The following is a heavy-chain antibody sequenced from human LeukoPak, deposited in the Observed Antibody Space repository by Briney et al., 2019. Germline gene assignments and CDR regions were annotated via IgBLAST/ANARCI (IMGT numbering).Heavy chain of an antibody. CDR3: ARDPPHRFTMIEKDS. CDR2: ISWNSGSI. D-gene: IGHD3-22*01. J-gene: IGHJ4*02. CDR1: GFTFSSYG. Sequence: GGSLRLSCAASGFTFSSYGMSWVRQAPGKGLEWVSGISWNSGSIGYADSVKGRFAISRDNTKNPVYLQMNSLRAEDTAVYYCARDPPHRFTMIEKDSWGQGILVTVSS. V-gene: IGHV3-9*01.